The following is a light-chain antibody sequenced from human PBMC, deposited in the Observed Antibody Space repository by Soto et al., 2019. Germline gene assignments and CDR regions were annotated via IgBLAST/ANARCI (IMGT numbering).Light chain of an antibody. V-gene: IGKV1-9*01. CDR2: AAS. J-gene: IGKJ1*01. CDR1: QGISSY. CDR3: QQLNSYLWT. Sequence: DIQLTQSPSFLSASVGDRVTITCRASQGISSYLAWYQQKPGKAPKLLIYAASTLQSRVPSRFRGSGSGTEFTLAISSLQPEDFATYYCQQLNSYLWTFGQGTKVEIK.